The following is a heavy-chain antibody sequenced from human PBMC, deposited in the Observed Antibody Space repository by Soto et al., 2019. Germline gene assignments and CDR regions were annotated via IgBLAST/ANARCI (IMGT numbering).Heavy chain of an antibody. V-gene: IGHV4-4*07. CDR3: ARVGIPRAAERDDAFDV. CDR2: IYTSGST. CDR1: GDSISSYH. J-gene: IGHJ3*01. Sequence: QVQLQESGPGLVKPSETLSLTCSVSGDSISSYHWSWIRQPAGKGLEWIGHIYTSGSTNCNPSLKSRVTLSVDTSKIQFSLNLTSVTAADTAVYSCARVGIPRAAERDDAFDVWGQGTMVAVSS. D-gene: IGHD6-13*01.